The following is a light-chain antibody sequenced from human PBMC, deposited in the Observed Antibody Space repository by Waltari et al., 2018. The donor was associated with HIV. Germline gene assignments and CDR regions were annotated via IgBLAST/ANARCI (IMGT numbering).Light chain of an antibody. J-gene: IGKJ2*01. CDR1: QSVLYSSNNKNY. Sequence: DIVMTQSPDSLAVSLGDRAAINCKSSQSVLYSSNNKNYLAWYQQKPVQPPKLLIYWASTRESGVPDRFSGSGSGTDFTLTISSLRAEDVALYYCQQYYSTPPTFGQGTKLEIK. CDR3: QQYYSTPPT. CDR2: WAS. V-gene: IGKV4-1*01.